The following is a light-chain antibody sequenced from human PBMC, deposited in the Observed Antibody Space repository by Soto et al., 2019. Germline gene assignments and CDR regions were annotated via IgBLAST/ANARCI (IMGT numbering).Light chain of an antibody. V-gene: IGKV1-5*01. J-gene: IGKJ1*01. CDR1: QSISNR. CDR3: QHYGGMWT. Sequence: DIQMTQSPSTLSASVGDRVTITCRASQSISNRLAWYQQKPGKAPKVLIYDASSLESGVPSRFSGSGSGTEFALTINSLQPDDFATYWCQHYGGMWTFGQGTKVDIK. CDR2: DAS.